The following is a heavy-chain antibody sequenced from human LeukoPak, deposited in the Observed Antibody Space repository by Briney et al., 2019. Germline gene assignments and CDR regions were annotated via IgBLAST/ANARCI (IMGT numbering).Heavy chain of an antibody. V-gene: IGHV4-59*01. CDR3: ARGAMVLGYFDY. D-gene: IGHD5-18*01. J-gene: IGHJ4*02. CDR2: IYYSGST. Sequence: SETLSLTCTVSGGSISSYYWSWIRQPPGKGLEWIGYIYYSGSTNYNPSLKSRVTISVDTSKNQFSLKLSSVTAADTAVYYCARGAMVLGYFDYWGQGTLVTVSS. CDR1: GGSISSYY.